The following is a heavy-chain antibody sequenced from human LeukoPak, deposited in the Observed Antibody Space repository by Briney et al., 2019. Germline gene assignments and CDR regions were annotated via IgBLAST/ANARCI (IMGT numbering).Heavy chain of an antibody. CDR1: GHTFTTYY. CDR2: INPSGDGT. Sequence: ASVKVSCKASGHTFTTYYVHLVRQTPGQGLEWMGVINPSGDGTNYPQRFQGRVTLTRDTSTSTVYMELSSLRSEDTAIYYCAKETPNTGWFDPWGQGTLVTVSS. D-gene: IGHD1-14*01. V-gene: IGHV1-46*01. J-gene: IGHJ5*02. CDR3: AKETPNTGWFDP.